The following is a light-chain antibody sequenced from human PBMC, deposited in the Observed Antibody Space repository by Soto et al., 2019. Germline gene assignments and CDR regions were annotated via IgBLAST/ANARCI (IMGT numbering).Light chain of an antibody. CDR2: GTS. CDR1: HRVSSY. V-gene: IGKV3-15*01. CDR3: QQYNNCPLT. Sequence: EIAMTQSPALLSVSPGARATLSCTASHRVSSYLAWYQQKPGQAPRLLCYGTSTSATGIPASFSGSGSGTEFTLTISSLQSEDFAVYYCQQYNNCPLTFGAGTKVDIK. J-gene: IGKJ4*01.